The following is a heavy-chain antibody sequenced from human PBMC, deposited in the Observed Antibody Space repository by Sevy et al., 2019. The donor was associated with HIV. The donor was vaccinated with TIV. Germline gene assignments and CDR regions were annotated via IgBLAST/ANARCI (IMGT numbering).Heavy chain of an antibody. Sequence: GGSLRLSCAASGFTFFSHVMSWVRQAPGKGLEWVSGLSGSGGTTYYADSVKGRFTISRDNSKNKLYLQMSSLRIEETAVYYCAPGTTDSSISWVFDVWGQGTMVTVSS. CDR3: APGTTDSSISWVFDV. CDR2: LSGSGGTT. V-gene: IGHV3-23*01. J-gene: IGHJ3*01. CDR1: GFTFFSHV. D-gene: IGHD6-13*01.